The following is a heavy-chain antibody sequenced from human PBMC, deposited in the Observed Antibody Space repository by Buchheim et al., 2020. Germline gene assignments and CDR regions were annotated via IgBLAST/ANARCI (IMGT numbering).Heavy chain of an antibody. CDR2: IKQDGSEK. Sequence: EVQLVESGGGLVQPGGSLRLSCAASGSTFSTYWMTWVRQAPGKGLEWVANIKQDGSEKLYVDSVRGRFTISRDNAKNSLYQQMNSLRAEDTAMYYCATYDNRGFYGPLGYWGQGTL. D-gene: IGHD3-22*01. V-gene: IGHV3-7*01. CDR1: GSTFSTYW. CDR3: ATYDNRGFYGPLGY. J-gene: IGHJ4*02.